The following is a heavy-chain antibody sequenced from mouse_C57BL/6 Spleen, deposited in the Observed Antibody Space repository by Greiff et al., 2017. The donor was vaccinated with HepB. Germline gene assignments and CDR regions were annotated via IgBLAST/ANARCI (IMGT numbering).Heavy chain of an antibody. J-gene: IGHJ3*01. D-gene: IGHD2-1*01. CDR1: GYSITSGYY. CDR3: AREGGNYGFFAY. V-gene: IGHV3-6*01. CDR2: ISYDGSN. Sequence: EVKVEESGPGLVKPSQSLSLTCSVTGYSITSGYYWNWIRQFPGNKLEWMGYISYDGSNNYNPSLKNRISITRDTSKNQFFLKLNSVTTEDTATYYCAREGGNYGFFAYWGQGTLVTVSA.